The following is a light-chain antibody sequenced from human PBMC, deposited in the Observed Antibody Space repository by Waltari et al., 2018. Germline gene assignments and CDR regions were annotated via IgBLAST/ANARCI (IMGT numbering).Light chain of an antibody. CDR3: CSYVGLGTYV. Sequence: QSGLAQPASASGSPGQSITLTFTGTSSAVGNYHLVPWYQQRPGKAPRLLIYEVTKRAPGTSDRFSASKSGNTASLSISGLQAQEDEADYYCCSYVGLGTYVFGTGTKVTV. J-gene: IGLJ1*01. V-gene: IGLV2-23*02. CDR2: EVT. CDR1: SSAVGNYHL.